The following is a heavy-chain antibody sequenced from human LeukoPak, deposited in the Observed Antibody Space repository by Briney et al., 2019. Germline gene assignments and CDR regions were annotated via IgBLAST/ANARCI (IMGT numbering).Heavy chain of an antibody. V-gene: IGHV3-30-3*01. Sequence: GGSLRLSCAASGFTFSSYAMHWVRQAPGKGLEWVAAISYDSYNKYYADSVKGRFTTSRDNSKNTLYLQMNNLRADDTAVYYCAGETSNDLWGQGTLVTVSS. CDR1: GFTFSSYA. CDR2: ISYDSYNK. J-gene: IGHJ5*02. CDR3: AGETSNDL.